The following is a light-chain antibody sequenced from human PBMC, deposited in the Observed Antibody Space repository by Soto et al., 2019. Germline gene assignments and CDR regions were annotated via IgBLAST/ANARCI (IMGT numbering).Light chain of an antibody. J-gene: IGLJ3*02. CDR3: TSYTTFNTWV. V-gene: IGLV2-14*01. CDR2: EVS. Sequence: QSVLTQPASVSGSPGQSVTISCTGTSSDIGGYNFVSWYQHHPGQAPKLMIFEVSYRPSGVSNRFSASKSGNTASLTISGLQAEDEALYFCTSYTTFNTWVFGGGTKLTVL. CDR1: SSDIGGYNF.